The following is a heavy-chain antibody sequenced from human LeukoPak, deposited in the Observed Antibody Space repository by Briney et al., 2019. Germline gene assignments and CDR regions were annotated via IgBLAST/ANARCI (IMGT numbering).Heavy chain of an antibody. Sequence: SETLSLTCTVSGGSISSYYWSWIRQPPGKGLEWIGYIYYSGSTNYNPSLKSRVTISVDTSKNQFSLKLSSVTAADTAVYYCARAGDDSSGYYEIDYWGQGTLVTVSS. D-gene: IGHD3-22*01. CDR1: GGSISSYY. J-gene: IGHJ4*02. CDR2: IYYSGST. CDR3: ARAGDDSSGYYEIDY. V-gene: IGHV4-59*01.